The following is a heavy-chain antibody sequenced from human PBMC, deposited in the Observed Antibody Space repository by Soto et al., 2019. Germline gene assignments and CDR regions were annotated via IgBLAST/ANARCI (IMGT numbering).Heavy chain of an antibody. J-gene: IGHJ5*02. CDR1: GGTFSSYA. CDR2: IIPIFGTA. V-gene: IGHV1-69*01. D-gene: IGHD1-7*01. CDR3: ASDITGTTPPQCDP. Sequence: QVQLVQSGAAVKKPGSSVKVSCKASGGTFSSYAISWLRQAPGQWLEWMAGIIPIFGTANYAQKFQGRVTITADESTSTAYMELGSLRSEDTAVYYCASDITGTTPPQCDPWGQGTLVTVSS.